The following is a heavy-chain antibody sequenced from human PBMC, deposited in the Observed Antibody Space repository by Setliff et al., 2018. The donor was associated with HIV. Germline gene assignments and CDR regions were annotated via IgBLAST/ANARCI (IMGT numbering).Heavy chain of an antibody. CDR3: ARWCAAAGCYPAIYHFDS. CDR1: GYSFTTYG. CDR2: IDTDNGYR. J-gene: IGHJ4*02. V-gene: IGHV1-3*04. Sequence: GASVKVSCKASGYSFTTYGMNWVRQAPGQRLEWMGRIDTDNGYRRYSPKLQGRVTITKDTSANTAYMELRGLRSEDTADYYCARWCAAAGCYPAIYHFDSWGQGTLVTVS. D-gene: IGHD2-2*01.